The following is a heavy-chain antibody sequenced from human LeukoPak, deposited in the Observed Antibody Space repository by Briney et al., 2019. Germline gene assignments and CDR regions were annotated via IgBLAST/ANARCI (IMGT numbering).Heavy chain of an antibody. CDR2: INPNNGAT. Sequence: GASVKVSCKASGYTFTGYYMHWVRQAPGQGLEWMGRINPNNGATNYAQKFQGRVTITGDTSISTAYMELSSPRSDDTAVYYCTRESGSYHGNDYWGQGTLVTVSS. V-gene: IGHV1-2*06. J-gene: IGHJ4*02. CDR3: TRESGSYHGNDY. D-gene: IGHD1-26*01. CDR1: GYTFTGYY.